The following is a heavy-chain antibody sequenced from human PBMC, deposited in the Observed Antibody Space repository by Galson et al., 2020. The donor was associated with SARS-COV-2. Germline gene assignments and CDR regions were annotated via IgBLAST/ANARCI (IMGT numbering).Heavy chain of an antibody. CDR2: INHSGST. Sequence: SETLSLTCAVYGGSFSGFSWNWIRQPPGKGLEWIGEINHSGSTNYNPSLKSRVTISVDTSKNQFSLKLNSVTAADTAVYYCARARVITIFGVVITRDTFDFWGQGAMVTVSS. D-gene: IGHD3-3*01. J-gene: IGHJ3*01. CDR1: GGSFSGFS. CDR3: ARARVITIFGVVITRDTFDF. V-gene: IGHV4-34*01.